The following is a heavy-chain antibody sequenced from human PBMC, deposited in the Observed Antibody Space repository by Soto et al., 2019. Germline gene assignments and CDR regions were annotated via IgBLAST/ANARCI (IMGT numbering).Heavy chain of an antibody. D-gene: IGHD3-16*01. J-gene: IGHJ6*02. Sequence: EVHLSESGGVLVQFGGSLRLSCAASGSSFSAYAINWVRQAPGKGLEWVSAIDRSGEIAYYADSVKGRFTISRDNAKNTLYLQMNSLRAEDTAVYYCAKGGFWVHYGMDVWGPGTTVTVSS. CDR3: AKGGFWVHYGMDV. V-gene: IGHV3-23*01. CDR1: GSSFSAYA. CDR2: IDRSGEIA.